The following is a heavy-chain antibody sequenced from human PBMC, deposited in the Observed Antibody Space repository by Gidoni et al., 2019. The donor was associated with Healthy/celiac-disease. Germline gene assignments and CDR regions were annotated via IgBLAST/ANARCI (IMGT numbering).Heavy chain of an antibody. CDR2: SRSKAYGGTT. D-gene: IGHD3-9*01. Sequence: EVQLVESGGGLVQPGRSLRLSCPASGFPFGDYAMRWFRQAPGKGLEWVGFSRSKAYGGTTEYAASVKGRFTISRDDSKSIAYLQMNSLKTEDTAVYYCTSGGGLGYFDYWGQGTLVTVSS. V-gene: IGHV3-49*03. J-gene: IGHJ4*02. CDR3: TSGGGLGYFDY. CDR1: GFPFGDYA.